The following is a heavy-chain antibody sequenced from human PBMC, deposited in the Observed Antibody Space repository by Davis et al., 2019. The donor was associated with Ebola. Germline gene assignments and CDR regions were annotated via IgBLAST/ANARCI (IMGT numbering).Heavy chain of an antibody. CDR3: ARGGYFDWLFFGAFDI. V-gene: IGHV3-7*03. J-gene: IGHJ3*02. CDR1: GGSFSGYY. Sequence: ETLSLTCAVYGGSFSGYYWSWVRQAPGKGLEWVANIKQDGSEKYYVDSVKGRFTISRDNAKNSLYLQMNSLRAEDTAVYYCARGGYFDWLFFGAFDIWGQGTMVTVSS. CDR2: IKQDGSEK. D-gene: IGHD3-9*01.